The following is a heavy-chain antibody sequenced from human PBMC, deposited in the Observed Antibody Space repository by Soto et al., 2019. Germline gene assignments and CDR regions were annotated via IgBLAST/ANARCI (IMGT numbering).Heavy chain of an antibody. D-gene: IGHD3-22*01. CDR2: IIPIFGTA. V-gene: IGHV1-69*06. CDR1: GGTFSSYA. J-gene: IGHJ4*02. CDR3: ARDYYDSSGYVGYYFDY. Sequence: SVKVSCKASGGTFSSYAISWVRQAPGQGLEWMGGIIPIFGTANYAQKFQGRVTITADKSTSTAYMELSSLRSEDTAVYYCARDYYDSSGYVGYYFDYWGQGTLVTVSS.